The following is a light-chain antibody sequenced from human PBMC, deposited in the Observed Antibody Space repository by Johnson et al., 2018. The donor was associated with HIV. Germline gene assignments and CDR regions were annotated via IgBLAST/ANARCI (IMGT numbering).Light chain of an antibody. V-gene: IGLV1-51*01. CDR2: YNS. CDR3: GTWDSSLSAPYI. CDR1: SSNIGNNY. J-gene: IGLJ1*01. Sequence: QSVLTQPPSVSAAPGQKVTVSCSGSSSNIGNNYVSWYQQLPGTAPKLLIYYNSKRPSKIPDRFSGSKSGTSATLGITGLQTGDEADYYCGTWDSSLSAPYIFGTGTKVTVL.